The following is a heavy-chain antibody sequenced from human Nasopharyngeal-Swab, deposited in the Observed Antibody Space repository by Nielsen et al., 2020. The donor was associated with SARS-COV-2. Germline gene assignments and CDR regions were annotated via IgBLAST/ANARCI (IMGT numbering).Heavy chain of an antibody. CDR3: VRDGYFDWSFGY. D-gene: IGHD3-9*01. V-gene: IGHV3-21*05. Sequence: GESLKISCAASGFTFSSYAMSWVRQAPGKGPEWVSYISSSSSYTNYADSVKGRFTISRDNAKNSLHLQMHSLRAEDTAVYYCVRDGYFDWSFGYWGQGTLVTVSS. CDR1: GFTFSSYA. CDR2: ISSSSSYT. J-gene: IGHJ4*02.